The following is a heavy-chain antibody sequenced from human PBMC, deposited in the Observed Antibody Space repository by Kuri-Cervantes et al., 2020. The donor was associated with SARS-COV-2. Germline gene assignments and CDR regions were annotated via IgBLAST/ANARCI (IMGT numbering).Heavy chain of an antibody. V-gene: IGHV4-59*08. J-gene: IGHJ6*02. CDR1: GASFSGYY. D-gene: IGHD3-3*01. CDR2: IYYSGST. Sequence: SETLSLTCAVYGASFSGYYWSWIRQPPGKGLEWIGYIYYSGSTSYNPSLKSRVTTSVDTSKNQFSLKLSSVTAADTAVYYCARHGFDFWSGYARTYYYYYGMDVWGQGTTVTVSS. CDR3: ARHGFDFWSGYARTYYYYYGMDV.